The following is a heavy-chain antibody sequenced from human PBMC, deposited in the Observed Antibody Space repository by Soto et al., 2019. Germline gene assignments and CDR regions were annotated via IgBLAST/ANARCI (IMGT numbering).Heavy chain of an antibody. V-gene: IGHV1-69*02. CDR2: IIPILGIA. D-gene: IGHD3-16*01. Sequence: QVQLVQSGAEVKKPGSSVKVSCKASGGTFSSYTISWVRQAPGQGLEWMGRIIPILGIANYAQKFLGRVTITADKSTSTAYMELSSLRSEDTDVHYCAGTVSGSDYWGQGTLVTVSS. CDR3: AGTVSGSDY. J-gene: IGHJ4*02. CDR1: GGTFSSYT.